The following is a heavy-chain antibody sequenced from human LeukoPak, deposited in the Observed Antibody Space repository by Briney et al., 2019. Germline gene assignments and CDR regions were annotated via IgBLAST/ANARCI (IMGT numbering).Heavy chain of an antibody. CDR2: ICGSGGTT. V-gene: IGHV3-23*01. CDR3: ARGVNDAFDI. J-gene: IGHJ3*02. CDR1: GFTFSSYA. D-gene: IGHD2-21*01. Sequence: GGSLRLSCAASGFTFSSYAMSWVRQAPGKGPEWVSVICGSGGTTYYADSVKGRFTISRDNSKNTLHLQMNSLRAEDTAVYYCARGVNDAFDIWGQGTMVTVSS.